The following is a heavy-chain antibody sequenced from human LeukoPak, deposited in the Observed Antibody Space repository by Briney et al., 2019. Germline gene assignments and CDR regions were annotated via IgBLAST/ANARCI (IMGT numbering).Heavy chain of an antibody. CDR2: IYPGDSDT. CDR3: ARLLEPATAAEFDY. J-gene: IGHJ4*02. V-gene: IGHV5-51*01. D-gene: IGHD2-2*01. Sequence: GESLKISCKGSGYNFTNYWIAWVRQMPGKGLEWMGIIYPGDSDTRYSPSFQGQVTISADKSISTAYLQWSSLKASDTAMYYCARLLEPATAAEFDYWGQGTLVTVSS. CDR1: GYNFTNYW.